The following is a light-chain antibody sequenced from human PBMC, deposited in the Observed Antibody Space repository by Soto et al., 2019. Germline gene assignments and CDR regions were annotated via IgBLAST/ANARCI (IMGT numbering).Light chain of an antibody. V-gene: IGLV2-14*03. CDR1: SSDIGDYDY. CDR3: TSYSSGSTHVI. J-gene: IGLJ2*01. Sequence: QSVLTQPASVSGSPGQSITLSCTGTSSDIGDYDYVSWYQRHPGKAPKLIIYDVNNRPSGVSDRFSGSKSGNTASLTISGLQAEDEADYYCTSYSSGSTHVIFGGGTKLPVL. CDR2: DVN.